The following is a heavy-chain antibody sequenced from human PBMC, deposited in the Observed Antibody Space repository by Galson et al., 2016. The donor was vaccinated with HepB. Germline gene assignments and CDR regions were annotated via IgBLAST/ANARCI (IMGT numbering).Heavy chain of an antibody. V-gene: IGHV4-31*03. CDR1: GGSVSTSGYY. CDR3: ARDSTLGRGVTTDAFDI. CDR2: INHSGRT. D-gene: IGHD3-10*01. J-gene: IGHJ3*02. Sequence: TLSLTCTVSGGSVSTSGYYWSWIRQHPGKGLEWMGYINHSGRTYYNPSLKSRLTISVDTSKNQFSLTLSSVTATDTALYYCARDSTLGRGVTTDAFDIWGPGTLVTVPS.